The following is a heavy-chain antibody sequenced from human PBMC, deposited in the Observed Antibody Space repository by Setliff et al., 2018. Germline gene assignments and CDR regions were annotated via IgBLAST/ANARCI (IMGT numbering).Heavy chain of an antibody. D-gene: IGHD6-19*01. Sequence: SETLSLTCAVYGGSFSGYYWSWIRQPPGKGLEWIGEINHSGSTNYNPSLKSRVTISVDTSRDQFSLKLSSVTAADSAICYCARVPPQCYFDYWGQGTLVTVSS. CDR1: GGSFSGYY. V-gene: IGHV4-34*01. CDR3: ARVPPQCYFDY. J-gene: IGHJ4*02. CDR2: INHSGST.